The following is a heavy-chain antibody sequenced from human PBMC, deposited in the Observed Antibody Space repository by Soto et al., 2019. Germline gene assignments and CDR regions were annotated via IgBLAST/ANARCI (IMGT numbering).Heavy chain of an antibody. V-gene: IGHV4-4*07. J-gene: IGHJ5*02. D-gene: IGHD3-16*01. CDR1: GGSISTYY. Sequence: QVQVQESGPGLVKPSETLSLNCTVSGGSISTYYWTWLRQPAGKGLEWIGRISTTGSTNYNPSLKSRVTMSVDTSKNQLFLRLSSVTAADTAVYYCARTPTGPWGWWFDPWGQGTLVTVSS. CDR3: ARTPTGPWGWWFDP. CDR2: ISTTGST.